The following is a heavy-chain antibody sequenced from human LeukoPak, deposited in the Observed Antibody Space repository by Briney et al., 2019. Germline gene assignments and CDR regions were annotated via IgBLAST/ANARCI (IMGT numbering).Heavy chain of an antibody. CDR1: GFTVSAYW. V-gene: IGHV3-7*01. CDR3: VKDWPGVIAAAGTSIEGDY. Sequence: GGSLRLSCAVSGFTVSAYWMSWVRQAPGKGLEWVANIKQDGSEKNYVDSVKGRFTISRDNAKNSLFLQMNSLRVEDTAVYYCVKDWPGVIAAAGTSIEGDYWGQGTLVAVSS. J-gene: IGHJ4*02. D-gene: IGHD6-13*01. CDR2: IKQDGSEK.